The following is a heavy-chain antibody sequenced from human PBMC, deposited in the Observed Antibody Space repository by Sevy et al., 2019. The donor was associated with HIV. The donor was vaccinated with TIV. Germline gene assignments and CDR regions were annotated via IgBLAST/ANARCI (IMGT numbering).Heavy chain of an antibody. Sequence: GGYLRLSCAASGFAFYDYSMSWIRQAPGKGLEWVATLSFGCGKINYADSLKGRFTISRDNSKNSFYLQMDNLRVEDTALYYCAREGCTRPHDYWGQGTWVTVSS. CDR1: GFAFYDYS. CDR3: AREGCTRPHDY. D-gene: IGHD2-8*01. J-gene: IGHJ4*02. V-gene: IGHV3-23*01. CDR2: LSFGCGKI.